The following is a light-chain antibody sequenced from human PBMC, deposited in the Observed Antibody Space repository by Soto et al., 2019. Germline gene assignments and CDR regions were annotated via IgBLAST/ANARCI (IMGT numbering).Light chain of an antibody. J-gene: IGKJ2*02. CDR1: QSVSSN. Sequence: EIVMTQSPATLSVSPGETVTLSCKASQSVSSNLGWYQQKPGQAPRLLIYAASTRATGIPARFSGSGSGTEFTLAISSLQSEDFAIYYCQQYNNWPPTCTFGQGTKLEIK. V-gene: IGKV3-15*01. CDR2: AAS. CDR3: QQYNNWPPTCT.